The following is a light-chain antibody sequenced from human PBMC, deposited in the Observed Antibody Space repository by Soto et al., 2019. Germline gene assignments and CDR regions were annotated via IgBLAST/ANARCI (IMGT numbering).Light chain of an antibody. V-gene: IGKV4-1*01. CDR1: QSVLYSSNNKNY. J-gene: IGKJ3*01. CDR2: WAS. CDR3: QQYYSTLFT. Sequence: DIVMTQSPDSLAVSLGERATINCKSSQSVLYSSNNKNYLAWYQQKPGQPPKLLIYWASTRESGVPDRFSGSGSATDFTLTISSLQAEDVAVYYCQQYYSTLFTFGPGTKVDIK.